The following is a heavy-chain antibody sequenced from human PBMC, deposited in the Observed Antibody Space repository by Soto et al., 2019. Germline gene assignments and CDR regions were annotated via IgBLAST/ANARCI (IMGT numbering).Heavy chain of an antibody. CDR1: GGSISSYY. CDR3: ASQYSSGWSTIWY. J-gene: IGHJ4*02. D-gene: IGHD6-19*01. Sequence: ASETLSLTCTVSGGSISSYYWSWIRQPPGKGLEWIGYIYYSGSTNYNPSLKSRVTISVDTSKNQFSLKLSSVTAADTAVYYCASQYSSGWSTIWYWGQGTLVTVSS. CDR2: IYYSGST. V-gene: IGHV4-59*01.